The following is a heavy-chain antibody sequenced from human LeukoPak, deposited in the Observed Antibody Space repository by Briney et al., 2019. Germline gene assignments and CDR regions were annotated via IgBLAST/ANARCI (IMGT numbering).Heavy chain of an antibody. J-gene: IGHJ3*02. CDR3: ARSPLQQLVRGGAFDI. CDR2: IYHSGST. V-gene: IGHV4-34*01. Sequence: SETLSLTCAVYGGSFRGYYWSWIRQPPGKGLEWIGEIYHSGSTNYNPSLKSRVTISVDKSKNQFSLKLSSVTAADTAVYYCARSPLQQLVRGGAFDIWGQGTMVTVSS. D-gene: IGHD6-13*01. CDR1: GGSFRGYY.